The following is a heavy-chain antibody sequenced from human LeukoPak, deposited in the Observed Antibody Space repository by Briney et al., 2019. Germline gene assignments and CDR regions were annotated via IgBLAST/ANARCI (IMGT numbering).Heavy chain of an antibody. CDR1: GFTFDDYG. CDR2: INWNSGST. CDR3: ARSSRAHYYYYMDV. V-gene: IGHV3-20*04. J-gene: IGHJ6*03. D-gene: IGHD6-6*01. Sequence: PGGSLRLSCAASGFTFDDYGMTWVRQAPGKGLEWVSGINWNSGSTGYADSVKGRFTISRDNGKNSLYLQMNSLRAEDTALYYCARSSRAHYYYYMDVWGKGTTVTVSS.